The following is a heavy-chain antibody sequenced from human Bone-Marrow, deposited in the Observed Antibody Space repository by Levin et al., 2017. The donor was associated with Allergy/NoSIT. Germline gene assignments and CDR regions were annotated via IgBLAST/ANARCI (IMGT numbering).Heavy chain of an antibody. V-gene: IGHV1-18*01. CDR2: FSAYNDDA. D-gene: IGHD6-13*01. J-gene: IGHJ4*02. CDR3: AITAGPTDFDF. Sequence: ASVKVSCKTSGYTFTGYYIIWVRQAPGQGLEWMGTFSAYNDDADYAQKFQGRVTMTADTSTTTAYMELRSLRSDDTALYYCAITAGPTDFDFWGQGTLVSVSS. CDR1: GYTFTGYY.